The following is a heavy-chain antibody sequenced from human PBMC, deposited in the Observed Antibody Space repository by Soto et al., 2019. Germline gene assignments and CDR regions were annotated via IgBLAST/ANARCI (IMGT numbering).Heavy chain of an antibody. CDR2: IWYDGSNK. J-gene: IGHJ6*02. D-gene: IGHD3-3*01. V-gene: IGHV3-33*01. CDR3: ARGGFWSGYPEVYYYYGMDV. CDR1: GFTFSSYG. Sequence: LRLSCAASGFTFSSYGMHWVRQAPGKGLEWVAVIWYDGSNKYYADSVKGRFTISRDNSKNTLYLQMNSLRAEDTAVYYCARGGFWSGYPEVYYYYGMDVWGQGTTVTVSS.